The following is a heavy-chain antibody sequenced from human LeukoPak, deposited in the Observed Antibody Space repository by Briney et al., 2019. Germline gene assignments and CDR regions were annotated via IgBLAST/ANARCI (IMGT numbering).Heavy chain of an antibody. J-gene: IGHJ2*01. CDR3: AKDHMRDGYNYGYWYFDL. Sequence: GGSLRLSCAASGFTFSSYSMNWVRQAPGKGLEWVSSISSSSSYIYYADSVKGRFTISRDNAKNSLYLQMNSLRAEDTAVYYCAKDHMRDGYNYGYWYFDLWGRGTLVTVSS. CDR2: ISSSSSYI. CDR1: GFTFSSYS. V-gene: IGHV3-21*01. D-gene: IGHD5-24*01.